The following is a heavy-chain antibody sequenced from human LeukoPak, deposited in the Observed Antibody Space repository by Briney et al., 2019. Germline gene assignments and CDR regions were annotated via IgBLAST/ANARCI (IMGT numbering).Heavy chain of an antibody. CDR3: IREGGRYGGYDLDY. Sequence: SQTLSLTCAISGDSVSSNSAAWNWIRQSPSRGLEWLGRTYYRSKWSKDHATSVKGRINIYPDTSKNQFSLQLNSVTPEDTAVYYCIREGGRYGGYDLDYWGQGTLVTVSS. CDR1: GDSVSSNSAA. D-gene: IGHD5-12*01. CDR2: TYYRSKWSK. V-gene: IGHV6-1*01. J-gene: IGHJ4*02.